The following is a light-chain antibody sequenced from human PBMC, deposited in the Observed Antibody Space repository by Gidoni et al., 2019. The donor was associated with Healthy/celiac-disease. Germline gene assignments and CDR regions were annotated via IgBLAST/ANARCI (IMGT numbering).Light chain of an antibody. CDR1: QSVNSN. Sequence: EIVMTQSPATLSVSPGESATLSCRASQSVNSNLAWYQQKPGQAPRLHIYGASTRATGIPARFSGSGSGTEFTLTISSLQSEDFAVYYCQQYNNWPPSITFGQGTRLEIK. J-gene: IGKJ5*01. CDR3: QQYNNWPPSIT. V-gene: IGKV3-15*01. CDR2: GAS.